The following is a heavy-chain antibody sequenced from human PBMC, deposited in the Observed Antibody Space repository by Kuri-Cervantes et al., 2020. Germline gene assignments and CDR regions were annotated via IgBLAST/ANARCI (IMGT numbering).Heavy chain of an antibody. V-gene: IGHV3-33*01. D-gene: IGHD2-8*01. CDR2: IWYDGSNK. CDR1: GFTFSSYG. J-gene: IGHJ4*02. CDR3: ARDLQPKPPNGDFDY. Sequence: GGSLRLSCAASGFTFSSYGMHWVRQAPGKGLEWVAVIWYDGSNKYYADSVKGRFTISRDNSENTLYLQMNSLRAEDTAVYYCARDLQPKPPNGDFDYWGQGTLVTVSS.